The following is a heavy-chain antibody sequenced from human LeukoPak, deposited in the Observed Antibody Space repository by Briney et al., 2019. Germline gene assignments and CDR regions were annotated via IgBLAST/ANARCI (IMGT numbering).Heavy chain of an antibody. V-gene: IGHV3-30-3*01. CDR2: ISYGGSNK. CDR3: ARPLYYYDSSGLFDY. CDR1: GFTFSSYA. Sequence: GGSLRLSCAASGFTFSSYAMHWVRQAPGKGLEWVAVISYGGSNKYYADSVKGRFTISRDNSKNTLYLQMNSLRAEDTAVYYCARPLYYYDSSGLFDYWGQGTLVTVSS. J-gene: IGHJ4*02. D-gene: IGHD3-22*01.